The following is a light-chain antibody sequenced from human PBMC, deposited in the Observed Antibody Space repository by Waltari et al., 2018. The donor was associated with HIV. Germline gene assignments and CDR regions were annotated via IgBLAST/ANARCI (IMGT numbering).Light chain of an antibody. J-gene: IGLJ2*01. CDR3: GTWHSSLSAGI. CDR1: CSDIGDNY. Sequence: QSVLTHPPSVSAAPTPNVTISCSGRCSDIGDNYVSWYQQPPGTAPRLLIYENQKRPLGIPNRFSGSKSGTSATLGITGLQTGDEADYYCGTWHSSLSAGIFGGGTKLTVL. V-gene: IGLV1-51*02. CDR2: ENQ.